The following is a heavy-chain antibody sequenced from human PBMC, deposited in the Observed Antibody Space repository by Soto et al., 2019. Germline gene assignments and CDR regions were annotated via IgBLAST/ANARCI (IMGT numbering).Heavy chain of an antibody. CDR3: ARDHKYYDILTGYYKGYYYFDY. Sequence: QVQLQQWGAGLLKPSETLSLTCAVYGGSFSGYYWSWIRQPPGKGLEWIGEINHSGSTNYNPSLKSRVTISVDTSKNQFSLKLSSVTAADTAVYYCARDHKYYDILTGYYKGYYYFDYWGQGTLVTVSS. CDR1: GGSFSGYY. J-gene: IGHJ4*02. V-gene: IGHV4-34*01. D-gene: IGHD3-9*01. CDR2: INHSGST.